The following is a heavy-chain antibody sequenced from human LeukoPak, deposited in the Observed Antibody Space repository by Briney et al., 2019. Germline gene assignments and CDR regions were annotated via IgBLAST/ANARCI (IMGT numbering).Heavy chain of an antibody. J-gene: IGHJ3*01. CDR2: ISASGGNT. Sequence: GGSLRLSCAASGFTFSSYAMSWVRQAPGKGLEWVSGISASGGNTYYADSVKGRFSISRDNSKNMLYLQMNSLRAEDTATYYCAKSSVWGGADAFGVWGQGTMVTVSS. CDR1: GFTFSSYA. V-gene: IGHV3-23*01. CDR3: AKSSVWGGADAFGV. D-gene: IGHD3-16*01.